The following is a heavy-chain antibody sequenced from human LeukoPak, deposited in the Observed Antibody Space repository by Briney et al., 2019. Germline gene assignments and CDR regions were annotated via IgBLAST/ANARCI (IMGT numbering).Heavy chain of an antibody. Sequence: GGSLRLSCTASGFPFSSYWMSWVRQAPGKGLEWVANIKQDGSEKYYVDSVKGRFTISRDNAKNSLYLQMNSLRAEDTAMYYCATYSSSHDAFDIWGQGTVVTVSS. D-gene: IGHD6-13*01. CDR3: ATYSSSHDAFDI. J-gene: IGHJ3*02. CDR2: IKQDGSEK. CDR1: GFPFSSYW. V-gene: IGHV3-7*01.